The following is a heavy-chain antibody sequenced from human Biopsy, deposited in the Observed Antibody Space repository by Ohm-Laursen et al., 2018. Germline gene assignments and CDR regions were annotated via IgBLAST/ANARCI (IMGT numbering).Heavy chain of an antibody. Sequence: SLRLSCAASGISFSRSAMNWVRQAPGKGLEWVSSITGGSNYINYADSVKGRLTISRENAKNSLYLQLDSLRVEDTAVYYCAAERLPSGIGGPWLDPWGQGTLVTVS. D-gene: IGHD3-16*01. J-gene: IGHJ5*02. CDR1: GISFSRSA. CDR2: ITGGSNYI. V-gene: IGHV3-21*06. CDR3: AAERLPSGIGGPWLDP.